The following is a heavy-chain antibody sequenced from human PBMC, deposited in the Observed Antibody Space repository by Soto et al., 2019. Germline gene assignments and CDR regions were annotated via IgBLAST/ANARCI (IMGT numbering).Heavy chain of an antibody. J-gene: IGHJ5*02. CDR1: GDSVSSNSTT. CDR2: TYYRSKWYN. V-gene: IGHV6-1*01. Sequence: PSQTLSLTCAISGDSVSSNSTTWNWIRQSPSRGLEWLGRTYYRSKWYNDYAVSVKSRITINPDTSKNQFSLQLNSVTPEDTAIYYCTRGGYNWFDPWGQGTLVTLSS. CDR3: TRGGYNWFDP.